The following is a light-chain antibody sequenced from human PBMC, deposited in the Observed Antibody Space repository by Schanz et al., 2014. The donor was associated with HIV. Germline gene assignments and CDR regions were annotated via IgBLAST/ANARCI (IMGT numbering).Light chain of an antibody. J-gene: IGKJ4*01. CDR1: QSVSSSY. V-gene: IGKV3-20*01. Sequence: EIVLTQSPGTLSLSPGERATLSCRASQSVSSSYLAWYQQKPGQAPRLLIYGASSRATGIPDRFSGSGSGTDFTLTISRLEPEDFAVYYCQQYGRSDLLTFGGGTNVGIK. CDR2: GAS. CDR3: QQYGRSDLLT.